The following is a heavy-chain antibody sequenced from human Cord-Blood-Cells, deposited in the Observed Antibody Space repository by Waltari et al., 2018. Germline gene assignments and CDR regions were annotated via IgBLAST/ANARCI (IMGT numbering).Heavy chain of an antibody. CDR3: ARDSGSYFTSFDY. Sequence: QVQLVQSGAEVKKPGASVKVSCKASRYNFTGYHMHCVRQAPGQGLEWMGWINPNSGGTNYAQKFQGRVTMTRDTSISTAYMELSRLRSDDTAVYYCARDSGSYFTSFDYWGQGTLVTVSS. CDR2: INPNSGGT. D-gene: IGHD1-26*01. V-gene: IGHV1-2*02. J-gene: IGHJ4*02. CDR1: RYNFTGYH.